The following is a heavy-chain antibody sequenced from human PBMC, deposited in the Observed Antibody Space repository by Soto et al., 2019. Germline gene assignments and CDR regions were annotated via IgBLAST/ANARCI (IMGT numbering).Heavy chain of an antibody. V-gene: IGHV4-39*01. CDR3: ARLVIRNGFDY. J-gene: IGHJ4*02. CDR1: GASISGSSYY. CDR2: FYFSGNT. Sequence: SETLSLTCTVSGASISGSSYYWGWIRQPPGKGLEWIASFYFSGNTYYNPSLRSRLSTSVDTSKNQFSLKMNSVTAADTAVYYCARLVIRNGFDYWGQGALVTVSS. D-gene: IGHD4-4*01.